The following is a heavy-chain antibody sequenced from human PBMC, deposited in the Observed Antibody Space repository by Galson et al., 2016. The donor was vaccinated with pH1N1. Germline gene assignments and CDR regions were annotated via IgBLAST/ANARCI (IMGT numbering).Heavy chain of an antibody. V-gene: IGHV3-9*01. CDR1: GFTFNDYG. D-gene: IGHD1-7*01. CDR2: ISWNSGSI. Sequence: SLRLSCAASGFTFNDYGMHWVRQAPGKGLEWVSSISWNSGSIVYADSVKGRFTTSRDNAKNSLYLQMNSLRVEDTALYYCAKDMNLELREGALDYWGRGALVTVSS. J-gene: IGHJ4*02. CDR3: AKDMNLELREGALDY.